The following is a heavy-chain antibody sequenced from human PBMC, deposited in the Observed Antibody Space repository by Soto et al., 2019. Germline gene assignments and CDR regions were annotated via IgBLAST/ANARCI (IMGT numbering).Heavy chain of an antibody. Sequence: EVQLVESGGGLVQPGGSLRLSCAASGFTFSSYWMHWVRQAPGKGLVWVSRINSDGSSTSYADSVKGRFTISRDNAKNTLYLQMNSVRTEDTAVYYCARAITDYYYYYGMDVWGQGSTVTVSS. CDR3: ARAITDYYYYYGMDV. CDR1: GFTFSSYW. V-gene: IGHV3-74*01. CDR2: INSDGSST. J-gene: IGHJ6*02.